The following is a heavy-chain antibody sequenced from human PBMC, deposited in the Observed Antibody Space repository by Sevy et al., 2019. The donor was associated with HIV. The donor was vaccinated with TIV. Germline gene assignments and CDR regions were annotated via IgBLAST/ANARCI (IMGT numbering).Heavy chain of an antibody. CDR3: ARGSIIAVAGYFDY. J-gene: IGHJ4*02. CDR2: INPNSGGT. CDR1: GYTFTGYY. V-gene: IGHV1-2*02. Sequence: ASVKVSCKASGYTFTGYYMHWVRQAPGQGLEWMGWINPNSGGTNDAQKFQGRVTMTRDTSISTAYMELSRLRSDDTAVYYCARGSIIAVAGYFDYWGQGTLVTVSS. D-gene: IGHD6-19*01.